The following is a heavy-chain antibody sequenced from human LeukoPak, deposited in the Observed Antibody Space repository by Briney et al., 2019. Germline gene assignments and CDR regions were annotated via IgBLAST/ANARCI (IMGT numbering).Heavy chain of an antibody. V-gene: IGHV3-30*18. D-gene: IGHD4-17*01. J-gene: IGHJ4*02. CDR2: ISYDGSNK. Sequence: PGGSLRLSCAASGFTFSSYGMHWVRQAPGKGLEWVAVISYDGSNKYYADSVKGRFTISRDNSKNTLYLQMNSLRAEDTAVYYCAKEFYGRNPSAFDYWGQGTLVTVSS. CDR3: AKEFYGRNPSAFDY. CDR1: GFTFSSYG.